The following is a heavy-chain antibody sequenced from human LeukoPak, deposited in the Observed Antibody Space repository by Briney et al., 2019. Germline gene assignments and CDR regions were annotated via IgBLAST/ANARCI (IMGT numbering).Heavy chain of an antibody. Sequence: PSETLSLTCNVSGASISTGTSYWGWIRQPPGRGLEWIGSIYHSGYTYYNPSLKSRVTISVDTSKNQFSLKLSSLTAADTAVYYCARAWRTYCNGGDCYSFDFWGQGTLLTVSS. V-gene: IGHV4-39*01. D-gene: IGHD2-15*01. CDR3: ARAWRTYCNGGDCYSFDF. CDR2: IYHSGYT. CDR1: GASISTGTSY. J-gene: IGHJ4*02.